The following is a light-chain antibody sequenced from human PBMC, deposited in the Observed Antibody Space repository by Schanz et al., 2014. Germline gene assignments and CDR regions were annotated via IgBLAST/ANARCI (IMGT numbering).Light chain of an antibody. J-gene: IGLJ2*01. CDR3: SSYTSSNTLV. CDR1: SRDVGSYNF. Sequence: QSALTQPASVSGSPGQSITISCTGTSRDVGSYNFVSWYQQHPGKAPQLIIYDVSHRPSGVSNRFSGSKSGNTASLSISGLQAEDEADYYCSSYTSSNTLVFGGGTKLTVL. V-gene: IGLV2-14*03. CDR2: DVS.